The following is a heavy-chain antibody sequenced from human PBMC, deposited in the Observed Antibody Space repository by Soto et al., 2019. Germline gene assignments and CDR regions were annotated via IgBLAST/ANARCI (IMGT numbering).Heavy chain of an antibody. V-gene: IGHV5-51*01. CDR3: AAGYTTGPDAFDI. CDR1: GYNFANYW. J-gene: IGHJ3*02. Sequence: PXESLKISCKCSGYNFANYWIGWVRQVPGKGLEWMGMIFPGDSDTKNSPSLQGQITMSVDKSDSSAYLQWRSLKASDTAMYCCAAGYTTGPDAFDIWGQGTMVTVSS. CDR2: IFPGDSDT. D-gene: IGHD6-13*01.